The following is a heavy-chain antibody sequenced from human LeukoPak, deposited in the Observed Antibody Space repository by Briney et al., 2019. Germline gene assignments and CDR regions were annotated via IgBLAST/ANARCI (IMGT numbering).Heavy chain of an antibody. CDR2: INHSGAI. CDR1: GASFSAND. J-gene: IGHJ4*02. Sequence: PTETLSLTCAVYGASFSANDWIWIRQPPGKGLEWIGEINHSGAITYKPSLKSRLTISSDTSKNQFSLKLSSVTAADTAVYCCARYCGSENYCISYWGQGTLVTVSS. V-gene: IGHV4-34*01. D-gene: IGHD3-10*01. CDR3: ARYCGSENYCISY.